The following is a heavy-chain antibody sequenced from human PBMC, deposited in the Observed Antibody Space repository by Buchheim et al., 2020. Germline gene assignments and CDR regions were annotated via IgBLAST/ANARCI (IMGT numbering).Heavy chain of an antibody. Sequence: EVQLVESGGGLVQPGWSLRLSCAASGFTFSSYWMSWVRQAPGKGLEWVANIKQDGSEKYYVDSVKGRFIISRDNAKNSLYLQINRLRAEYTAVYYCARVCYDFWNGYFTNARYMDVWGKGTT. J-gene: IGHJ6*03. D-gene: IGHD3-3*01. CDR1: GFTFSSYW. V-gene: IGHV3-7*01. CDR2: IKQDGSEK. CDR3: ARVCYDFWNGYFTNARYMDV.